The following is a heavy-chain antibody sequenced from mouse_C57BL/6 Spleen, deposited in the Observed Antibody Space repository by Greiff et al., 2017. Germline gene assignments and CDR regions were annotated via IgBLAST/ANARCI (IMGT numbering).Heavy chain of an antibody. J-gene: IGHJ4*01. V-gene: IGHV2-3*01. Sequence: VKLVESGPGLVAPSQSLSITCTVSGFSLTSYGVSWVRQPPGTGLEWLGVIWGDGSTTFHSALISNLSISKDNSKGQVFLKLNSLQTDDTATYYCAKHGSSYCAMDFWGQGTSVTVSS. CDR2: IWGDGST. CDR1: GFSLTSYG. D-gene: IGHD1-1*01. CDR3: AKHGSSYCAMDF.